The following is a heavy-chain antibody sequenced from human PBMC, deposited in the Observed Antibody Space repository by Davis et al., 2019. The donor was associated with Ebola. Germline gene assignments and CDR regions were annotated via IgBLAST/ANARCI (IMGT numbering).Heavy chain of an antibody. Sequence: HTGGSLRLSCAASGFTFSSHWMYWVRQVPGKGLVWVSRINSDGSKTIYADSVKGRFTISRDNAKNTLYLQMNNLRAEDTAVYYCARGLYDESSVGLDVWGQGTTVTVSS. D-gene: IGHD3-22*01. CDR2: INSDGSKT. CDR1: GFTFSSHW. J-gene: IGHJ6*02. V-gene: IGHV3-74*01. CDR3: ARGLYDESSVGLDV.